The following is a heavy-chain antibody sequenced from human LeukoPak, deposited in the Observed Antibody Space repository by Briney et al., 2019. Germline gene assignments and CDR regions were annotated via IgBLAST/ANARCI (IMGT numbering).Heavy chain of an antibody. J-gene: IGHJ3*02. V-gene: IGHV1-18*01. CDR2: ISAYNGDT. Sequence: ASVKVSCKASRYTFTSYGISWVRQAPGQGLEWMGWISAYNGDTNYAQKVQGRVTMTTETSTNTAYMELRSLRSDDTAVYYCARHYEAGKDDAFHIWGQGTMVTVSS. CDR1: RYTFTSYG. CDR3: ARHYEAGKDDAFHI. D-gene: IGHD3-22*01.